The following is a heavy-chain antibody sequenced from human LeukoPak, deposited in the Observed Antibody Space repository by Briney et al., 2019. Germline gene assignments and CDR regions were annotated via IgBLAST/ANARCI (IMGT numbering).Heavy chain of an antibody. D-gene: IGHD6-13*01. Sequence: QPGGSLRLSCAASGFTFTTSWMHWFRQAPGKGLVWVSRIKTDGITTTYADSVKGRFTISRDNAKNMLYLQMNSLRAEDTAVYYCARDQYSSTWYRGAFDIWGQGAMVSVSS. V-gene: IGHV3-74*01. CDR1: GFTFTTSW. CDR2: IKTDGITT. CDR3: ARDQYSSTWYRGAFDI. J-gene: IGHJ3*02.